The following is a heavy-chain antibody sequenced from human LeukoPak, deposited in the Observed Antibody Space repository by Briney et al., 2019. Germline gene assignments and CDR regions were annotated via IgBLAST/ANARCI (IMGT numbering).Heavy chain of an antibody. CDR2: ISGTGGTT. Sequence: GGSLRLSCAASGFTFSRFTMNWVRQAPGKGLEWVAAISGTGGTTYYADSVKGRFTISRDNSKNTLYLQMNSLKAEDTAVCYCAKIWFGEQNPLDYWGQGTLVTVSS. J-gene: IGHJ4*02. V-gene: IGHV3-23*01. D-gene: IGHD3-10*01. CDR1: GFTFSRFT. CDR3: AKIWFGEQNPLDY.